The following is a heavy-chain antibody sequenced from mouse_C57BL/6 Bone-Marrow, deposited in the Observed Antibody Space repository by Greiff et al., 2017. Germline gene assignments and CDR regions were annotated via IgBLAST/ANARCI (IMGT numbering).Heavy chain of an antibody. D-gene: IGHD1-1*01. CDR2: ISNGGGST. V-gene: IGHV5-12*01. CDR1: GFTFSDYY. CDR3: ARRYYGLYFDY. Sequence: EVQVVESGGGLVQPGGSLKLSCAASGFTFSDYYMYWVRQTPEKRLEWVAYISNGGGSTYYPDTVKGRFTISRDNAKNTLYLQMSRLKSEDTAMYYCARRYYGLYFDYWGQGTTLTVSS. J-gene: IGHJ2*01.